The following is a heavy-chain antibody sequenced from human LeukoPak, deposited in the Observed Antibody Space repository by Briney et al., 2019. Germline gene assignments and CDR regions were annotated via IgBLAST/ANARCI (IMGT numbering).Heavy chain of an antibody. D-gene: IGHD6-13*01. CDR1: GYTFTSYD. Sequence: ASVKVSCKASGYTFTSYDINWVRQATGQGLEWMGWMNPNSGNTGYAQKFQGRVTTTRNTSISTAYMELSSLRSEDTAVYYCARLRSSSWSDYYGMDVWGQGTTVTVSS. CDR3: ARLRSSSWSDYYGMDV. J-gene: IGHJ6*02. CDR2: MNPNSGNT. V-gene: IGHV1-8*01.